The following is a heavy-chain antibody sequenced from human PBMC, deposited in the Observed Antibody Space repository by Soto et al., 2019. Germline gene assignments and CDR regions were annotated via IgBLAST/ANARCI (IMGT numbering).Heavy chain of an antibody. J-gene: IGHJ6*02. V-gene: IGHV3-30-3*01. CDR3: ARDQYYYGSGQYGMDV. D-gene: IGHD3-10*01. CDR2: ISYDGSNK. CDR1: GFTFSSYA. Sequence: QVQLVESGGGVVQPGRSLRLSCAASGFTFSSYAMHWVRQAPGKGLEWVAVISYDGSNKYYADSVKGRFTISRDNSKNTLYLKMKSLRAEDTAVYYCARDQYYYGSGQYGMDVWGQGPTVTVSS.